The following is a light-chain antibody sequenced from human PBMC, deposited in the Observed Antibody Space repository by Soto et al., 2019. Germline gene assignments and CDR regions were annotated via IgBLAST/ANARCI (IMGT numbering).Light chain of an antibody. J-gene: IGLJ2*01. V-gene: IGLV2-23*01. CDR2: EGS. CDR1: SSDVGTYNL. Sequence: QSVLTQPASVSGSPGQSITISCTGSSSDVGTYNLVSWYQHHPGKAPKLIISEGSKRPSGVSTRFSGSKSGNTASLAISGLQPEDEADYYCCSYAGSSTYVVFGGGTKLPVL. CDR3: CSYAGSSTYVV.